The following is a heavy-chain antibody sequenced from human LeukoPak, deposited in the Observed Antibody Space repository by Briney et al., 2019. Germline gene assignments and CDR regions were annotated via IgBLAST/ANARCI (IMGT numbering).Heavy chain of an antibody. D-gene: IGHD6-19*01. J-gene: IGHJ4*02. Sequence: PGGSLRLSCAASGFTFSSYATHWVRQAPGKGLEWVAVISYDGSNKYYADSVKGRFTISRDNSKNTLYLQMNSLRAEDTAVYYCAKDRIGVAVAGYYFDYWGQGTLVTVSS. CDR3: AKDRIGVAVAGYYFDY. V-gene: IGHV3-30-3*01. CDR1: GFTFSSYA. CDR2: ISYDGSNK.